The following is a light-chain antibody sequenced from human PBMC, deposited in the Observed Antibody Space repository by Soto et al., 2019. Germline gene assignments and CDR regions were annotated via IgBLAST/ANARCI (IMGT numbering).Light chain of an antibody. CDR3: SSYTTVPSPQWV. Sequence: HSVLTQPASVSGSPGQSITIPCSGRSSDLGGLNYVSWYQQHPGKVPKLIIYKVDNRPSGISDRFSASKSGNTASLTISGLQAEDEAHYYCSSYTTVPSPQWVFAGGTKLTVL. V-gene: IGLV2-14*01. CDR2: KVD. J-gene: IGLJ3*02. CDR1: SSDLGGLNY.